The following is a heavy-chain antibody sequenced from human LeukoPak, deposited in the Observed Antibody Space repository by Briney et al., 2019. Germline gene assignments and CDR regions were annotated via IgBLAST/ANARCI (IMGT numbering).Heavy chain of an antibody. D-gene: IGHD2-15*01. V-gene: IGHV3-74*01. Sequence: GGSLRLSCATSGFTVSSYWMHWVRQAPGKGLVWLSRVNIDGSRVAYADSVKGRFTISRDNAKDSLYPQMNSLRAEDTAVYYCASGVQGTSWIVNWGRGTLVTVSS. CDR1: GFTVSSYW. CDR3: ASGVQGTSWIVN. CDR2: VNIDGSRV. J-gene: IGHJ4*01.